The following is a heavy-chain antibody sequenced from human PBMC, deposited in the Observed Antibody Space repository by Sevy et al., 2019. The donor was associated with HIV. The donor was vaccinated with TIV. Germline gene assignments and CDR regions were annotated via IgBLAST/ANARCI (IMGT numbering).Heavy chain of an antibody. J-gene: IGHJ4*02. CDR1: GFTFSSYW. Sequence: GGSLRLSCAASGFTFSSYWMSWVRQAPGKGLEWVANIKQDGSEKYYVDSVKGRFTISRDNAKNSQYLKMSSLGAEDMGVYYCARDKILDYWGQGILVTVSS. CDR3: ARDKILDY. V-gene: IGHV3-7*01. CDR2: IKQDGSEK.